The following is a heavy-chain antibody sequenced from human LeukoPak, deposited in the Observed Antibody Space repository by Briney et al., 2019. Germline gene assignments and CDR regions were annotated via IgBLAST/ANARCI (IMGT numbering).Heavy chain of an antibody. CDR2: ISSSDSTI. D-gene: IGHD3-10*01. Sequence: GGSLRLSCAASGFTFSSYEMHWVRQAPGKGLEWVSYISSSDSTIYYADSVKGRFTISRDNAKNSLYLQMNSLRAEDTALYYCAKDIRAVRGVDFDYWGQGTLVTVSS. V-gene: IGHV3-48*03. J-gene: IGHJ4*02. CDR1: GFTFSSYE. CDR3: AKDIRAVRGVDFDY.